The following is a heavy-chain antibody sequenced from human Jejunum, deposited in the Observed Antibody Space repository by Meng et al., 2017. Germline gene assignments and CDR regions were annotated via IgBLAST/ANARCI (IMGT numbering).Heavy chain of an antibody. CDR2: MHQSGSS. V-gene: IGHV4-4*02. J-gene: IGHJ4*02. D-gene: IGHD1-7*01. CDR1: GGFSSIYW. Sequence: QGEVQGSGPGLGTPSGALSLTCAVSGGFSSIYWWSWLRQPPGKGLEWIGEMHQSGSSNYNPSLKSRLTMSVDESKNHFSLKLNSVTAADTAVYYCARGWKYAWFNWGQGTLVTVS. CDR3: ARGWKYAWFN.